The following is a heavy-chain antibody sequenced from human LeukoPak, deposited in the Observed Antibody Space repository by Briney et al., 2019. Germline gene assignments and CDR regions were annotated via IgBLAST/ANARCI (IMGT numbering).Heavy chain of an antibody. V-gene: IGHV3-53*01. CDR3: ARDYTLRYFDWLFPEYYYYGMDV. D-gene: IGHD3-9*01. J-gene: IGHJ6*02. CDR2: IYSGGST. CDR1: GFTVSSNY. Sequence: GGSLRLSCAASGFTVSSNYMSWVRQAPGKGLEWVSVIYSGGSTYYADSVKGRFTISRHNSKNTLYLQMNSLRAEDTAVYYCARDYTLRYFDWLFPEYYYYGMDVWGQGTTVTVSS.